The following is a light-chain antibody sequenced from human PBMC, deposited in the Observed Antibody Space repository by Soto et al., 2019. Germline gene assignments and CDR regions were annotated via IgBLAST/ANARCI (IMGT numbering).Light chain of an antibody. Sequence: EIVLTQSPSTLSASPGERATLSCRASQSVNSNLAWYQQKPGQAPRLLVYDASNRAAGIPSRFSGSGSATDFTLTISSLEHEDVAVYYCHQSTNWPITFGQGTRLEIK. CDR3: HQSTNWPIT. V-gene: IGKV3-11*01. CDR2: DAS. J-gene: IGKJ5*01. CDR1: QSVNSN.